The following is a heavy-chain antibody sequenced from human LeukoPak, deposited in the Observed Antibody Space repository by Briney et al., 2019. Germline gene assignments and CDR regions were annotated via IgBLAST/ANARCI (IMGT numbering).Heavy chain of an antibody. CDR3: ARGATYYYDSSGYPDDY. CDR1: GFTFTGYY. J-gene: IGHJ4*02. Sequence: ASVNVSCKASGFTFTGYYMHWVRQAPGQGLEWMGWINPNSGGTNYAQKFQGRVTMTRDTSISTAYMELSRLRSDDTAVYYCARGATYYYDSSGYPDDYWGQGTLVTVSS. CDR2: INPNSGGT. V-gene: IGHV1-2*02. D-gene: IGHD3-22*01.